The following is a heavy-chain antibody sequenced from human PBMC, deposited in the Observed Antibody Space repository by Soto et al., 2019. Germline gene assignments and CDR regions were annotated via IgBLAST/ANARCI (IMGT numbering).Heavy chain of an antibody. CDR1: GFTFSSYA. J-gene: IGHJ4*02. Sequence: GGSLRLSCAASGFTFSSYAMSWVRQAPGKGLEWVSAISGSGGSTYYADSVKGRFTISRDNSKNTLYLQMNSLRAEDTAVYYCAKAVDHEYYYDSSGYYNYWGQGTLVTVSS. D-gene: IGHD3-22*01. CDR2: ISGSGGST. V-gene: IGHV3-23*01. CDR3: AKAVDHEYYYDSSGYYNY.